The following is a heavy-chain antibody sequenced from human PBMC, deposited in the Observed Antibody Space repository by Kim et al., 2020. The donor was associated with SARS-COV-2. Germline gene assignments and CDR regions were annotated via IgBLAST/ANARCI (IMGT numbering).Heavy chain of an antibody. CDR3: ARDITMVRGVIIYYYYYG. D-gene: IGHD3-10*01. CDR2: ISYDGSNK. CDR1: GFTFSSYA. J-gene: IGHJ6*01. V-gene: IGHV3-30*04. Sequence: GGSLRLSCAASGFTFSSYAMHWVRQAPGKGLEWVAVISYDGSNKYYADSVKGRFTISRDNSKNTLYLQMNSLRAEDTAVYYCARDITMVRGVIIYYYYYG.